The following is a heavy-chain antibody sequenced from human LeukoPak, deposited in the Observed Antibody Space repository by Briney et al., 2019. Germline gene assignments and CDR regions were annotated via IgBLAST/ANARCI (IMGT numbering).Heavy chain of an antibody. CDR2: IYHSGST. CDR3: ARAPPPQYSSRFDP. V-gene: IGHV4-38-2*02. Sequence: PSETLSLTCTVSGYSISSGYYWGWIRQPPGKGLEWIGSIYHSGSTYYNPSLKRRVTISVDTSKNQFSLKLSSVTAADTAVYYCARAPPPQYSSRFDPWGQGTLVTVSS. CDR1: GYSISSGYY. J-gene: IGHJ5*02. D-gene: IGHD2-21*01.